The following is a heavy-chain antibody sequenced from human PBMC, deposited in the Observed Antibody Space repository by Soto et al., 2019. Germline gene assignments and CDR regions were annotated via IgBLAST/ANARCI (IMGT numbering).Heavy chain of an antibody. V-gene: IGHV3-23*01. CDR1: GXTFSSYS. CDR3: ARESDH. Sequence: GSLRLSCAASGXTFSSYSMSWVRQAPGKGLELVSTISGSGGGTYYADSMKGLLNISRDNSKNTLYLQMYILRVEDTAVYYCARESDHWGQGTLVTVSS. J-gene: IGHJ4*02. CDR2: ISGSGGGT.